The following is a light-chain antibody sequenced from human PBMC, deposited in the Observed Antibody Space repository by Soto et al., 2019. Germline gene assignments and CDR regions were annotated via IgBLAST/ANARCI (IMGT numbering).Light chain of an antibody. CDR1: QSIRNY. CDR3: QQTYNTPLT. J-gene: IGKJ4*02. CDR2: FAS. V-gene: IGKV1-39*01. Sequence: DIPVTQSPSHLYALVGDRVTITRRASQSIRNYLNWYQQKPGKAPKLLIDFASSLQSGVPSRFSGSGSGTDFTLTITSLQPADFAIYYCQQTYNTPLTFGGGTKVDI.